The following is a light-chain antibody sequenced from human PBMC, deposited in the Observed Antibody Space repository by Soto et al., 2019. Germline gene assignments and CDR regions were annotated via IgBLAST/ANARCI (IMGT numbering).Light chain of an antibody. V-gene: IGKV1-5*03. J-gene: IGKJ2*01. Sequence: DIQMTQSPSTLSASVGDRVTITCRASQCMSSWLAWYQEKPGKAPKLLIYQASILESAAPSRFSGSASATEFTLTISSLQPDDFATYYCQQYYTYPYTFGQGTKLEIQ. CDR3: QQYYTYPYT. CDR2: QAS. CDR1: QCMSSW.